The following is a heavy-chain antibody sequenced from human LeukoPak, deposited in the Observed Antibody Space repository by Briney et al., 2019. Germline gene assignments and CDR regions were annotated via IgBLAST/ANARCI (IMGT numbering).Heavy chain of an antibody. J-gene: IGHJ4*02. V-gene: IGHV3-23*01. D-gene: IGHD6-13*01. CDR1: GFTFTSYA. CDR3: ASQYTSSRIFDD. CDR2: VSGSGGTP. Sequence: PGGSLRLSCAASGFTFTSYAMSWVRQAPGKGLEWVSAVSGSGGTPYYADSVKGRFTVSRDNAKNSLYLQMNSLRAEDTAVYFCASQYTSSRIFDDWGQGTLVTVSS.